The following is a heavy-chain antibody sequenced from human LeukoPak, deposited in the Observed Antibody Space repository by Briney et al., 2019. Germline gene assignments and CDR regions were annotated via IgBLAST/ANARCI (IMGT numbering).Heavy chain of an antibody. CDR1: GYTFPSYY. V-gene: IGHV1-46*01. CDR2: INPSGGST. D-gene: IGHD3-22*01. Sequence: ASVKVSCKASGYTFPSYYMHWVRQAPGQGLEWMGIINPSGGSTTYAQKFQGRVTMTRDMSTSTAYMELRSLRSDDTAVYYCARDSSVVLMTHFDLWGRGTLVTVSS. J-gene: IGHJ2*01. CDR3: ARDSSVVLMTHFDL.